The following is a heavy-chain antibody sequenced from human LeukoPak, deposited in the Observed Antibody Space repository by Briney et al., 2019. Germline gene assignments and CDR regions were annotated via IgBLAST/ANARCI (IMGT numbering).Heavy chain of an antibody. CDR1: GFTFSSYG. V-gene: IGHV3-30*18. Sequence: GRSLRLSCAASGFTFSSYGMRWVRQAPGKGLEWVAVISYDGSNKYYADSVKGRFTISRDNSKNTLYLQMNSLRAEDTAVYYCAKDSYYYDSSGYFDYWGQGTLVTVSS. D-gene: IGHD3-22*01. CDR2: ISYDGSNK. J-gene: IGHJ4*02. CDR3: AKDSYYYDSSGYFDY.